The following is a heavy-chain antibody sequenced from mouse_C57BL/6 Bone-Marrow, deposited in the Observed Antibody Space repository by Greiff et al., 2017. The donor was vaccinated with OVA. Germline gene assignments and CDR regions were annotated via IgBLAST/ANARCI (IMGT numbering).Heavy chain of an antibody. J-gene: IGHJ4*01. D-gene: IGHD2-4*01. CDR3: TRYDIYDEYVDSQYDAMDV. CDR2: IDPETGGT. CDR1: GYTFTDYE. V-gene: IGHV1-15*01. Sequence: QVQLQQSGAELVRPGASVTLSCKASGYTFTDYEMHWVKQTPVHGLEWIGAIDPETGGTAYNQKFKGKAILTADKSSSTAYMELSSLTSEDSAVYYCTRYDIYDEYVDSQYDAMDVWGQGTAVTVTS.